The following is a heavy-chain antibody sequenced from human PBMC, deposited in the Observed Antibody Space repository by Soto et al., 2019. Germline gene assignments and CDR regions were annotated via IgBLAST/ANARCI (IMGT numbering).Heavy chain of an antibody. CDR2: IWYDGSNK. Sequence: QVQLVESGGGVVQPGRSLRLSCAASGFTFSSYGMHWVRQAPGKGLEWVAVIWYDGSNKYYADSVKGRFTISRDNSKNTLYRQMNSLRAEDTAVYYCARDDDYGDYLDYWGQGTLVTVSS. D-gene: IGHD4-17*01. CDR3: ARDDDYGDYLDY. CDR1: GFTFSSYG. V-gene: IGHV3-33*01. J-gene: IGHJ4*02.